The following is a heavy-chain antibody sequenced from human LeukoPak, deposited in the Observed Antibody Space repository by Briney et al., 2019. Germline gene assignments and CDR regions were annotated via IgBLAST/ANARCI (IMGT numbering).Heavy chain of an antibody. CDR3: ARDRDSGWYGWFDP. CDR1: GDSISNYY. CDR2: VYYSGDT. Sequence: SETLSLTCSGSGDSISNYYWSWIRQPPGKVLEWIGSVYYSGDTHYNPYLKSRVSVSVDTSGNEFYLNLKSVSAADTATYFCARDRDSGWYGWFDPLVPGILVTVSS. J-gene: IGHJ5*02. V-gene: IGHV4-59*01. D-gene: IGHD6-19*01.